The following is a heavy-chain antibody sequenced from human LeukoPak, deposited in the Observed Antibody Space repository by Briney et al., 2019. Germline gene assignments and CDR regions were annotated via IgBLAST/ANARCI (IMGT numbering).Heavy chain of an antibody. V-gene: IGHV3-33*01. CDR3: ARDPTAYYDSSGYYLNTIDY. CDR2: IWYDGSNK. CDR1: GFTFSSYG. D-gene: IGHD3-22*01. J-gene: IGHJ4*02. Sequence: GGSLRLSCAASGFTFSSYGMHRVRQAPGPGLEWVAVIWYDGSNKYYADSVKGRFTISRDNSKKTLYLQMNSLRAEDTAVYYCARDPTAYYDSSGYYLNTIDYWGQGTLVTVSS.